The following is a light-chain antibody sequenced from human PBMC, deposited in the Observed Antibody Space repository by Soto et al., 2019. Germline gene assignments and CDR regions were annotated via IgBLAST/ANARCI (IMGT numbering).Light chain of an antibody. CDR2: AAS. CDR3: QQSDSTPYT. CDR1: QSINSY. V-gene: IGKV1-39*01. J-gene: IGKJ2*01. Sequence: DIQMTQSPTSLSASVGDRVTITCRASQSINSYLNCYQQKPGKGPKLLIHAASSLQSGVPSRFSGRGSVTDLTVPISSLQPENFGTYYCQQSDSTPYTFGQGTNLEI.